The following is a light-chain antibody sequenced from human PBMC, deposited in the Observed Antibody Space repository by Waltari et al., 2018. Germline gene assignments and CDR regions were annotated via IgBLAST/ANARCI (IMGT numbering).Light chain of an antibody. V-gene: IGLV3-21*01. Sequence: SYVLTQPPSVSVAPGESARVTCGGNNLGTKSGHWYQQKPGQAPLLVIYSDSDRPSGIPERFSGSNSGNTATLTISGVEAGDEADYYCQVWESSTDHYVFGSGTEIIVL. CDR2: SDS. CDR1: NLGTKS. J-gene: IGLJ1*01. CDR3: QVWESSTDHYV.